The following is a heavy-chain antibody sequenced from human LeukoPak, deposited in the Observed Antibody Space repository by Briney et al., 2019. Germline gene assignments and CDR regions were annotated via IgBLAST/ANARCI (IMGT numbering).Heavy chain of an antibody. Sequence: GGSPRLSCAASGFTFSSYAMSWVRQAPGKGLEWVSAISGSGGSTYYADSVKGRFTISRDNSKNTLYLQMNSLRAEDTAVYYCAKDSDYGDSLDYWGQGTLVTVSS. V-gene: IGHV3-23*01. J-gene: IGHJ4*02. CDR1: GFTFSSYA. CDR3: AKDSDYGDSLDY. CDR2: ISGSGGST. D-gene: IGHD4-17*01.